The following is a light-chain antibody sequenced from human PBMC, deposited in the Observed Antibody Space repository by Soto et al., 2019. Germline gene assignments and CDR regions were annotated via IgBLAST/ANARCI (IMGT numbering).Light chain of an antibody. Sequence: EIVLTQSPGTLSLSPGERATLSCRASQSVSSYLAWYQQKPGQAPRLLIYGASSRATGIPDRFSGSGSGTDFPLTISRLEPEDFAVYYCQQYGRSSRTFGQGTKVEIK. CDR3: QQYGRSSRT. J-gene: IGKJ1*01. V-gene: IGKV3-20*01. CDR2: GAS. CDR1: QSVSSY.